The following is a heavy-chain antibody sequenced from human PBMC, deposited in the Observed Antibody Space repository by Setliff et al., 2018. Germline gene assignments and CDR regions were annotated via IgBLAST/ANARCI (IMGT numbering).Heavy chain of an antibody. V-gene: IGHV3-43D*03. CDR1: GFTFDDYA. D-gene: IGHD1-26*01. CDR2: ISWDGGST. Sequence: GGSLRLSCAASGFTFDDYAMHWVRQAPGKGLEWVSLISWDGGSTYYADSVKGRFTISRDNSKNSLYLQMNSLRAEDTALYYCARGGRVPTGSYLVYWGQGTLVTVSS. CDR3: ARGGRVPTGSYLVY. J-gene: IGHJ4*02.